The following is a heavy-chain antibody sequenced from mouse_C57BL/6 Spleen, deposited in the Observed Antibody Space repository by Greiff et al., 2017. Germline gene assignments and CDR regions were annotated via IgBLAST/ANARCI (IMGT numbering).Heavy chain of an antibody. CDR2: INPSTGGT. V-gene: IGHV1-42*01. J-gene: IGHJ2*01. D-gene: IGHD1-1*01. CDR1: GYSFTGYY. CDR3: ARGDYGPFDY. Sequence: VQLKESGPELVKPGASVKISCKASGYSFTGYYMNWVKQSPEKSLEWIGEINPSTGGTTYNQKFKAKATLTVDKSSSTAYMQLKSLTSEDSAVYYWARGDYGPFDYWGQGTTLTVSS.